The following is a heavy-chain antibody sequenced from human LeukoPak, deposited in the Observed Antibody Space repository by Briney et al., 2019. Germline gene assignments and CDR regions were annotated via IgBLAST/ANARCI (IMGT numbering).Heavy chain of an antibody. V-gene: IGHV3-7*01. J-gene: IGHJ4*02. CDR1: GFTFSSYW. CDR3: ARGGKGRYFDFREGALDY. Sequence: GGSLRLSCAASGFTFSSYWMSWVRQAPGKGLEWVANIKQDGSEKYYVDSVKGRFTISRDNSKNTLYLQMNSLRAEDTAVYYCARGGKGRYFDFREGALDYWGQGTLVTVSS. CDR2: IKQDGSEK. D-gene: IGHD3-9*01.